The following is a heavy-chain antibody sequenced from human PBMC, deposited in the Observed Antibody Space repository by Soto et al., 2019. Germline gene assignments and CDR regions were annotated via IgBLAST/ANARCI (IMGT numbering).Heavy chain of an antibody. CDR3: ARGWYYDFWSGYSTYDY. D-gene: IGHD3-3*01. CDR2: INAGNGNT. CDR1: GYTFTSYA. V-gene: IGHV1-3*01. J-gene: IGHJ4*02. Sequence: GASVKVSCKASGYTFTSYAMHWVRQAPGQRLEWMGWINAGNGNTKYSQKFQGRVTITRDTSASTAYMELSSLRSEDTPVYYCARGWYYDFWSGYSTYDYWGQGTLVTVSS.